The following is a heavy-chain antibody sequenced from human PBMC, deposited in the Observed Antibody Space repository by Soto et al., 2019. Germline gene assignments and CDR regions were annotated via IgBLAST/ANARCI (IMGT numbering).Heavy chain of an antibody. Sequence: PSETLSLTCAVSGGSISSSNWCSWVRQPPGKGLEWIGEIYHSGSTNYNPSLKSRVTISVDKSKNQFSLKLSSVTAADTAVYYCARAGNNWNYGGNWFDPWGQGTLVTVSS. CDR1: GGSISSSNW. V-gene: IGHV4-4*02. CDR2: IYHSGST. J-gene: IGHJ5*02. D-gene: IGHD1-7*01. CDR3: ARAGNNWNYGGNWFDP.